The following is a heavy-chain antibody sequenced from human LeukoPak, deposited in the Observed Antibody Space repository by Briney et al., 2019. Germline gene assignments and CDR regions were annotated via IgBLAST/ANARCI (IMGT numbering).Heavy chain of an antibody. CDR1: GFTFSSYS. Sequence: GGSLRLSCAASGFTFSSYSVNWVRQAPGKGLEWVSSISSSSSYIYYADSVKGRFTISRDNAKNSLYLQMNSLRAEDTAVYYCARNYGDYPYFQHWGQGTLVTVSS. D-gene: IGHD4-17*01. J-gene: IGHJ1*01. CDR2: ISSSSSYI. V-gene: IGHV3-21*01. CDR3: ARNYGDYPYFQH.